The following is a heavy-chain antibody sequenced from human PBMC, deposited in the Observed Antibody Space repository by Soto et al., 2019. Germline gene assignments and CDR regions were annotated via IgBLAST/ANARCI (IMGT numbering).Heavy chain of an antibody. J-gene: IGHJ4*02. CDR2: TYYRSKWYN. Sequence: PSQTLSLTCAISGDSVSSNSAAWNWIRQSPSRGLEWLGRTYYRSKWYNDYAVSVKSRITINPDTSKNQFSLQLNSVTPEDTAVYYCARDHISEQWLVPGGLFDYWGQGTLVTISS. CDR1: GDSVSSNSAA. V-gene: IGHV6-1*01. D-gene: IGHD6-19*01. CDR3: ARDHISEQWLVPGGLFDY.